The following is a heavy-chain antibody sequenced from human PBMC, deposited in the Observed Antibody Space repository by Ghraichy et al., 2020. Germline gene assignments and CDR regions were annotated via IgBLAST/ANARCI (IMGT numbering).Heavy chain of an antibody. V-gene: IGHV3-74*01. CDR3: ARVAQDGYNLLDK. CDR1: GFSFSYSW. CDR2: INRDGSST. D-gene: IGHD5-24*01. J-gene: IGHJ4*02. Sequence: GSLRLSGAASGFSFSYSWMHWVRQAPGKGLVWVSRINRDGSSTNYADSVKGRFTISRDNAKNTLYLEMNSLRAEDTAVYYCARVAQDGYNLLDKWGQGTLVTVSS.